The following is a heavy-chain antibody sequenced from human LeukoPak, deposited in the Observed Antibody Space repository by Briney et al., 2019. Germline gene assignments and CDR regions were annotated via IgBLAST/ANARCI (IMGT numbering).Heavy chain of an antibody. Sequence: GGSLRLSCAASGFTFSDAWLSWVRQAPGKRPEWVGRIKSSADGGATDYAAPVKGRFTVSRDDSKDTLYLHMNSLKTEDTAVYNRSLRFCSGTSCPGYWGQGTLVTVSS. CDR1: GFTFSDAW. J-gene: IGHJ4*02. CDR2: IKSSADGGAT. CDR3: SLRFCSGTSCPGY. V-gene: IGHV3-15*01. D-gene: IGHD1-7*01.